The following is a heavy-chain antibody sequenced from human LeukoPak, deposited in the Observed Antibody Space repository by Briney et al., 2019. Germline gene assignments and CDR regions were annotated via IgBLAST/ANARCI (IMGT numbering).Heavy chain of an antibody. CDR1: GFTFSTYW. CDR2: IRQDGSEK. D-gene: IGHD2-15*01. Sequence: TGGSLRLSCAASGFTFSTYWMSWVRQAPGKGLEWVANIRQDGSEKYYVDSVKGRFTVSRDNARNSLYLRMNSLRAEDTALYYCARDLGYCSGGGCYDHYFDYWGQGTLVTVSS. V-gene: IGHV3-7*01. J-gene: IGHJ4*02. CDR3: ARDLGYCSGGGCYDHYFDY.